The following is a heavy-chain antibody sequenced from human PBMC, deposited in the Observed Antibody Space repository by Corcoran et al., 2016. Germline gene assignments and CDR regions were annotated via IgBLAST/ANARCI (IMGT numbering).Heavy chain of an antibody. CDR3: GRARPGRQLWFYYGMDV. CDR2: INPSGGST. V-gene: IGHV1-46*01. Sequence: QVQLVQSGAEVKKPGASVKVSCKASGYTFTSYYMHWVRQAPGQGLEWMGIINPSGGSTSYAQKFQGRVTMTRDTSTITVYMELSSLRSEDTAVYYCGRARPGRQLWFYYGMDVWGQGTTVTVSS. CDR1: GYTFTSYY. D-gene: IGHD5-18*01. J-gene: IGHJ6*02.